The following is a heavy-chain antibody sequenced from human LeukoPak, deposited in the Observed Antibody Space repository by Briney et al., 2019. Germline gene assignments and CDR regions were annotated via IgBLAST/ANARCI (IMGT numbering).Heavy chain of an antibody. Sequence: GGSLRLSCAASGFTFSSYGMHWVRQAPGKGLEWVAFIRYDGSNKYYADSVKGRFTISRDNSKNTLYLQMNSLRAEDTAVYYCAKDSITPDYDILTGNTGYWGQGTLVTVSS. CDR2: IRYDGSNK. J-gene: IGHJ4*02. CDR1: GFTFSSYG. D-gene: IGHD3-9*01. CDR3: AKDSITPDYDILTGNTGY. V-gene: IGHV3-30*02.